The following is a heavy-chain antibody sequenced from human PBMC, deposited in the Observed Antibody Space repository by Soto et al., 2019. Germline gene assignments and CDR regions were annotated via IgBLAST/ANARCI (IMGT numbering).Heavy chain of an antibody. J-gene: IGHJ4*02. CDR1: GYTFTSFG. Sequence: ASVKVSCKGSGYTFTSFGITWVRQAPGQGLEWMGWITTYNDNTNYAQKFQGRVTMTTDTSTSTAYMELRSLRSDDTAVYYCARVGGVKGYHYVDAYDYWGKGTLVTVSS. V-gene: IGHV1-18*01. CDR3: ARVGGVKGYHYVDAYDY. CDR2: ITTYNDNT. D-gene: IGHD4-17*01.